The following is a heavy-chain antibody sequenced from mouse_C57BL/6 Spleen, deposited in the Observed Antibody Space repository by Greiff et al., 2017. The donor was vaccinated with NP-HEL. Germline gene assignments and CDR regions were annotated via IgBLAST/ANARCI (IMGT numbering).Heavy chain of an antibody. Sequence: VQLQQPGAELVRPGTSVKLSCKASGYTFTSYWMHWVKQRPGQGLEWIGVIDPSDSYTNYNQKFKGKATLTVDTSSSTAYMQLSSLTSEDSAVYYCARSGTTVVVDYWGQGTTLTVSS. D-gene: IGHD1-1*01. CDR3: ARSGTTVVVDY. CDR2: IDPSDSYT. V-gene: IGHV1-59*01. CDR1: GYTFTSYW. J-gene: IGHJ2*01.